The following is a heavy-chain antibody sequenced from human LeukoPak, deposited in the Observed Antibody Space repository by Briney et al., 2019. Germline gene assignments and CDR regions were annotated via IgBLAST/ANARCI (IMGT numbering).Heavy chain of an antibody. D-gene: IGHD3-3*01. CDR3: ARGSDFWSVGYYYMDV. V-gene: IGHV3-74*01. Sequence: GSLRLSFSAPGFTFRYYLMQLVRQTPGKGLVWVPRINSDGSSTSYADSVKGRFTISRDNAKNTLYLQMNSLRAEDTAVYYCARGSDFWSVGYYYMDVWGKGTTVTVSS. CDR2: INSDGSST. CDR1: GFTFRYYL. J-gene: IGHJ6*03.